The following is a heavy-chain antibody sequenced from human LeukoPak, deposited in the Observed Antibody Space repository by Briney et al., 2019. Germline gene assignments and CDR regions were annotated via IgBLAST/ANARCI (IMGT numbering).Heavy chain of an antibody. V-gene: IGHV3-33*01. CDR1: GFTFSSYG. Sequence: GRSLRLSCAASGFTFSSYGMHWVRQAPGNGLEWVAVIWYDGSNKYYADSVKGRFTISRDNSKNTLYLQMNSLRAEDTAVYYCARDKIASFDYWGQGTLVTVSS. J-gene: IGHJ4*02. D-gene: IGHD2-15*01. CDR3: ARDKIASFDY. CDR2: IWYDGSNK.